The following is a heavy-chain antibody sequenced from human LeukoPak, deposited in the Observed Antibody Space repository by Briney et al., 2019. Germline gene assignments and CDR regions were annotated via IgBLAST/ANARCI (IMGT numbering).Heavy chain of an antibody. CDR2: ISAYSGNT. CDR1: GYTFTNYG. Sequence: ASVTVSCKASGYTFTNYGIFWVRQAPGQGLEWMGWISAYSGNTNYAQKLQGRVTMTPETSTSTAYMELESLRSDDTAVYYCAISQGSYYDTSGYLGGDYWGQGTLVTVSS. CDR3: AISQGSYYDTSGYLGGDY. D-gene: IGHD3-22*01. V-gene: IGHV1-18*01. J-gene: IGHJ4*02.